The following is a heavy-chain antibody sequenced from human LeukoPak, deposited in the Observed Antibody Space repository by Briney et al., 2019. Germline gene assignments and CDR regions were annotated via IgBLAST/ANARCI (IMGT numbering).Heavy chain of an antibody. D-gene: IGHD3-10*01. J-gene: IGHJ4*02. V-gene: IGHV4-31*03. CDR1: GGSISSGGYY. CDR2: IYYSGST. Sequence: SETLSLTCTVSGGSISSGGYYWSWIRQHPGKGLERIGYIYYSGSTYYNPSLKSRVTISVDTSKNQFSLKLSSVTAADTAVYYCARGITMVRGVSHFDYWGQGTLVTVSS. CDR3: ARGITMVRGVSHFDY.